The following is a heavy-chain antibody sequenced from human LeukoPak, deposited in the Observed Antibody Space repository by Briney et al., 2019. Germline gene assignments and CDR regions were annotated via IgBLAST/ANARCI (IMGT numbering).Heavy chain of an antibody. D-gene: IGHD6-19*01. J-gene: IGHJ4*02. Sequence: GGSLRLSCAASGFTFNSYAMSWVRQAPGRGLEWVSAISSNGDKTYYVDSVKGRFTISRDNSKNTLYLQMNGLRAEDTAVYSCARSSSSGGWFLHFDYWGQGTLVTVSS. CDR2: ISSNGDKT. V-gene: IGHV3-23*01. CDR3: ARSSSSGGWFLHFDY. CDR1: GFTFNSYA.